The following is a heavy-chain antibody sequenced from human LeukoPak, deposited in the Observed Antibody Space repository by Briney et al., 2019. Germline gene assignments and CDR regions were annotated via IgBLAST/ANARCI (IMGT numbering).Heavy chain of an antibody. D-gene: IGHD1-7*01. CDR3: AGRPYRLELRFDP. CDR1: GFTFSSYS. J-gene: IGHJ5*02. CDR2: ISSSSSYI. Sequence: GGSLRLSCAASGFTFSSYSMNWVRQAPGKGLEWVSSISSSSSYIYYADSVKGRFTISRDNAKNSLYLQMNSLRAEDTAVYYCAGRPYRLELRFDPWGQGTLVTVSS. V-gene: IGHV3-21*01.